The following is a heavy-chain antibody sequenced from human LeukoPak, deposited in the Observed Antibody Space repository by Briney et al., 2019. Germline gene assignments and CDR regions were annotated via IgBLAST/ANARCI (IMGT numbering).Heavy chain of an antibody. V-gene: IGHV3-66*02. CDR2: IYSGGST. CDR3: ARAHNDFWSGHYMDV. CDR1: GFTVSSNY. J-gene: IGHJ6*03. D-gene: IGHD3-3*01. Sequence: GGSLRLSCAASGFTVSSNYMSWVRQAPGKGLEWVSVIYSGGSTYYADSVKGRFTISRDNSKNTMYLQMNSLRAEDTAVYYCARAHNDFWSGHYMDVWGKGTTVTVSS.